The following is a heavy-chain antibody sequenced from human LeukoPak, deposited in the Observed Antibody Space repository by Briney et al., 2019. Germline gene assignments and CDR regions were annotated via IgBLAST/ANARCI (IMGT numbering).Heavy chain of an antibody. CDR1: GFTFNSFF. V-gene: IGHV3-7*01. Sequence: SGGSLRLSCAASGFTFNSFFLNWVRLTPGRELEWVACISQDGSETFYMDSVRGRFTISRDNTKNSLYLQMDSLRAEDTAVYCCVRDLGHSRHYFEYWGQGALVTVSS. D-gene: IGHD7-27*01. CDR3: VRDLGHSRHYFEY. CDR2: ISQDGSET. J-gene: IGHJ4*02.